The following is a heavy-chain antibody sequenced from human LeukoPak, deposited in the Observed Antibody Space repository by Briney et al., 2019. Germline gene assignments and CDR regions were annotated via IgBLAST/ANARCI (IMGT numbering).Heavy chain of an antibody. J-gene: IGHJ4*02. D-gene: IGHD6-13*01. CDR1: GGSFSGYC. CDR3: ARNSPYSSSWYRLDY. CDR2: INHSGST. Sequence: SETLSLTCAVYGGSFSGYCWSWIRQPPGKGLEWFGEINHSGSTNYNPSLKSRVTISVDTSKNQFSLKLSSVTAADTAVYYCARNSPYSSSWYRLDYWGQGTLVTVSS. V-gene: IGHV4-34*01.